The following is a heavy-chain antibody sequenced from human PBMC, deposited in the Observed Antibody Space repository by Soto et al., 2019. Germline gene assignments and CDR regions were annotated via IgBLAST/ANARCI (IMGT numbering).Heavy chain of an antibody. J-gene: IGHJ6*02. CDR3: ANAHGYSHTRGTDV. D-gene: IGHD5-18*01. Sequence: QVQLVESGGGVGQPGRSLRLSCAASGFTFSSYGMHWVRQAPGKGLEWVAVISYDGSNKYYADSVKGRFTISRDNSKNTLYLQMNSLRAEDTAVYYCANAHGYSHTRGTDVWGQGTTVTVSS. CDR1: GFTFSSYG. V-gene: IGHV3-30*18. CDR2: ISYDGSNK.